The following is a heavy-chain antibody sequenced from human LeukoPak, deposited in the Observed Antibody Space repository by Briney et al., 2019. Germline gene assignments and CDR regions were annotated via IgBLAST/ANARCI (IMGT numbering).Heavy chain of an antibody. Sequence: GGSLRLSCAASEFTFNRYWMSWVRQAPGKGLEWVSYISSSGSTIYYVDSVKGRFTISRDNAKNSLYLQMNSLRAEDTAVYYCARDHGFLEWLPYVDYWGQGTLVTVPS. CDR1: EFTFNRYW. CDR3: ARDHGFLEWLPYVDY. J-gene: IGHJ4*02. V-gene: IGHV3-48*03. CDR2: ISSSGSTI. D-gene: IGHD3-3*01.